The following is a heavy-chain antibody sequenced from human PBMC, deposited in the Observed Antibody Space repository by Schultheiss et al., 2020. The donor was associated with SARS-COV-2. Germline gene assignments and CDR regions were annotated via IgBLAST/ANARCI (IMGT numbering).Heavy chain of an antibody. CDR2: IDSDGSST. CDR3: AREGYCSSTSCYSWLYYYYMDV. V-gene: IGHV3-74*01. J-gene: IGHJ6*03. D-gene: IGHD2-2*02. Sequence: GGSLRLSCAVYGGSFSGYYWSWIRQPPGKGLVWVSRIDSDGSSTSYADSVKGRFTISRDNAKNTLYLQMNSLRAEDTAVYYCAREGYCSSTSCYSWLYYYYMDVWGKGTTVTVSS. CDR1: GGSFSGYY.